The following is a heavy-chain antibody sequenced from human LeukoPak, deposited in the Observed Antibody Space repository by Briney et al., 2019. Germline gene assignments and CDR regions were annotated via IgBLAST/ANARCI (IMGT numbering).Heavy chain of an antibody. J-gene: IGHJ4*02. V-gene: IGHV3-33*01. CDR2: IWYDGSNK. CDR1: GFTFSSYG. D-gene: IGHD3-22*01. CDR3: ARVGYDSSGYEGYYFDY. Sequence: GRSLRLSCAASGFTFSSYGMHWVRQAPGKGLEWVAVIWYDGSNKYYADSVKGRFTISRDNSKNTLYLQMNSLRAEDTAVYYCARVGYDSSGYEGYYFDYWGQGTLVTVSS.